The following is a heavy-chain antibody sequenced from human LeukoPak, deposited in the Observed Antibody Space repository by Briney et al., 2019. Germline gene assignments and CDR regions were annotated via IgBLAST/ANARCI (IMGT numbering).Heavy chain of an antibody. J-gene: IGHJ5*02. CDR1: GFTSNFYS. Sequence: GGSLRLSCEASGFTSNFYSMDWVRQAPGKGLEWVSSISSSGSHLHYADSVKGRFTISRDNAKDSLFLQMNSLRAEDTAVYYCARGGTLRFLDDAGWFDPWGQGTLVTVSS. D-gene: IGHD3-3*01. CDR3: ARGGTLRFLDDAGWFDP. CDR2: ISSSGSHL. V-gene: IGHV3-21*01.